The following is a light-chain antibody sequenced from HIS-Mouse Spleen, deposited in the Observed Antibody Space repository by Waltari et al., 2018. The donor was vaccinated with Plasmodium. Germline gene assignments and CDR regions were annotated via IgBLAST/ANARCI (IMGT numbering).Light chain of an antibody. CDR1: ALPKKY. CDR2: EDS. J-gene: IGLJ3*02. V-gene: IGLV3-10*01. CDR3: YSTDSSCNHRV. Sequence: SYELTQPPSVSASPGQTARITCSGDALPKKYAYWYQQNSGQAPGLVIYEDSKRPPGLPGRFCGSSSGTMATLTISGAQVEDEADYYGYSTDSSCNHRVFGGGTKLTVL.